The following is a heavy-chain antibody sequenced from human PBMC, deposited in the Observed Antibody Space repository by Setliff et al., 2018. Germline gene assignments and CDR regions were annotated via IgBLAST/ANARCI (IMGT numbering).Heavy chain of an antibody. CDR1: DDSFTSSRYY. D-gene: IGHD3-3*01. J-gene: IGHJ3*02. CDR2: ISYSGTP. CDR3: VRHIIIRSPTTSNAFDI. Sequence: ETLSLTCTVSDDSFTSSRYYWGWIRQAPGSGLEWIGSISYSGTPYYNASVESRVTISIDTSRNQFSLELRSVTVADTAVYYCVRHIIIRSPTTSNAFDIWGQGTMVTVSS. V-gene: IGHV4-39*01.